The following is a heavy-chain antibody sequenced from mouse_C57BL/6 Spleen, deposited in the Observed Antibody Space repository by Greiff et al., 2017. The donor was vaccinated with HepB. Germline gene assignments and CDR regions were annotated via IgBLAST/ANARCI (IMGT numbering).Heavy chain of an antibody. CDR3: VRHHGGYYLYYAMDY. CDR1: GFSFNTYA. D-gene: IGHD2-3*01. J-gene: IGHJ4*01. Sequence: EVQVVESGGGLVQPKGSLKISCAASGFSFNTYAMNWVRQAPGKGLEWVARIRSKSNNYATYYADSVKDRFTISRDDSESMLYLQMNNLKTEDTAMYYCVRHHGGYYLYYAMDYWGQGTSVTVSS. CDR2: IRSKSNNYAT. V-gene: IGHV10-1*01.